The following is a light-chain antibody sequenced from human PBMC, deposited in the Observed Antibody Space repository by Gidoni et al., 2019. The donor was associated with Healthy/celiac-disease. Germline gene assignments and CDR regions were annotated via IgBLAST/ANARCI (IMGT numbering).Light chain of an antibody. CDR2: DVS. CDR3: SSYTSSSWV. CDR1: SSDVGGYNY. J-gene: IGLJ3*02. V-gene: IGLV2-14*03. Sequence: QSALTQPASVAGSPGQSITISCTGTSSDVGGYNYVSWYQQHPGKAPKLIIYDVSNRPSGVSNLFSGSKSGNTASLTISGLQAEDEADYYCSSYTSSSWVFGGGTKLTVL.